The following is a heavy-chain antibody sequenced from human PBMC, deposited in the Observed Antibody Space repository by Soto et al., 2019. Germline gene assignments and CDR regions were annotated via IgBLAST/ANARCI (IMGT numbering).Heavy chain of an antibody. CDR1: GGSISSGGYY. CDR3: ARDRATGAPFEL. J-gene: IGHJ4*02. Sequence: SETLSRTCTVSGGSISSGGYYWSWIRQHAGRGLEWIGYIYYNGNTCYNPSLKSRVTVSVDTSKNQLFLNLRYVTAADTAVYFCARDRATGAPFELWGQGTRVTVSS. D-gene: IGHD1-1*01. V-gene: IGHV4-31*03. CDR2: IYYNGNT.